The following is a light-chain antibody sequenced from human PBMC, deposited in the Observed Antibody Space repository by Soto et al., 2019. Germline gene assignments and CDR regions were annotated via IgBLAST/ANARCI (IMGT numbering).Light chain of an antibody. CDR3: CSHAGGYSYV. CDR1: SSDVGDYNS. CDR2: DVS. J-gene: IGLJ1*01. Sequence: QSALTQPRSVSGSPGQSVTVSCIGTSSDVGDYNSVSWYQQHPGKAPKLMIYDVSKRPSGVPDRFSGSKSGNTASLTISGLQAEDEADYYCCSHAGGYSYVFGIGTKLTVL. V-gene: IGLV2-11*01.